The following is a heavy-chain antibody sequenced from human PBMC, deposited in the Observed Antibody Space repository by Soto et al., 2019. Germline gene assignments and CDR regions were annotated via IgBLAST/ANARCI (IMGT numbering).Heavy chain of an antibody. CDR2: INHSGST. D-gene: IGHD6-6*01. CDR1: GGSFSGYY. CDR3: ARWSIAARTYYFDY. Sequence: SETLSLTCAVHGGSFSGYYWSWIRQPPGKGLEWIGEINHSGSTNYNPSLKSRVTISVDTSKNQFSLKLSSVTAADTAVYYCARWSIAARTYYFDYWGQGTLVTVSS. V-gene: IGHV4-34*01. J-gene: IGHJ4*02.